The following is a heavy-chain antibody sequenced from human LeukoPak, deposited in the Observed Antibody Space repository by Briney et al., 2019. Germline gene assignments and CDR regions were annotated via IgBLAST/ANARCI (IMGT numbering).Heavy chain of an antibody. Sequence: GASVKVSCKASGGTFSSYAISWVRQAPGQGLEWMGGIIPIFGTANYAQKFQGRVTITADKSTSTAYMELSSLRSEDTAVYYCARAAPSLRYFDWLGLRAFDYWGQGTLVTVSS. J-gene: IGHJ4*02. CDR3: ARAAPSLRYFDWLGLRAFDY. CDR2: IIPIFGTA. D-gene: IGHD3-9*01. CDR1: GGTFSSYA. V-gene: IGHV1-69*06.